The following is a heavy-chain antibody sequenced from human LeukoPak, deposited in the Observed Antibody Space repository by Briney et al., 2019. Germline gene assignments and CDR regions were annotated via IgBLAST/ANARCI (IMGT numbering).Heavy chain of an antibody. CDR2: IYYSGST. CDR3: ARDTSLSPYYYGMDV. V-gene: IGHV4-59*06. D-gene: IGHD2-2*01. J-gene: IGHJ6*02. Sequence: SETLSLTCTVSGGAISSYYWSWIRQPAGKGLEWIGYIYYSGSTYYNPSLKSRVTISVDTSKNQFSLKLSSVTAADTAVHYCARDTSLSPYYYGMDVWGQGTTVTVSS. CDR1: GGAISSYY.